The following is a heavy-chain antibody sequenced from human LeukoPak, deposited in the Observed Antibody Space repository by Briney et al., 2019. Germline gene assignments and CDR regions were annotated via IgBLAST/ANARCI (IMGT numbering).Heavy chain of an antibody. CDR3: AKIGGWLRDPLYYFDY. V-gene: IGHV3-23*01. CDR1: GFTFSSYA. CDR2: ISGSGGSA. J-gene: IGHJ4*02. D-gene: IGHD5-12*01. Sequence: GGSLRLSCAASGFTFSSYAMSWVRQAPGKGLEWVSAISGSGGSAYYADSVKGRFTISRDNSKNTLYLQMNSLRAEDTAVYYCAKIGGWLRDPLYYFDYWGQGTLVTVSS.